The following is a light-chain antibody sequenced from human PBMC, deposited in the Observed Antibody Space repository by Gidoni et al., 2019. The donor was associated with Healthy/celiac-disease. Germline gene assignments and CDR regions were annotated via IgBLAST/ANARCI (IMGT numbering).Light chain of an antibody. Sequence: EIVLTQSPGTLALSPGERATISCRASQSVSSSYLAWYQQKPGQAPRLLIYGASSRATGIPDRFSGRGSGTDFTLTISRLEPEDFAVYYCQQYGSSPGTFGGGTKVEIK. V-gene: IGKV3-20*01. CDR2: GAS. J-gene: IGKJ4*01. CDR1: QSVSSSY. CDR3: QQYGSSPGT.